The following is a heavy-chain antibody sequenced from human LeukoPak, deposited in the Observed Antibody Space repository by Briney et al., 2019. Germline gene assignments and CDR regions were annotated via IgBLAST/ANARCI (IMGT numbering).Heavy chain of an antibody. CDR2: IYHSGSS. V-gene: IGHV4-4*02. CDR3: ARGPRRYWFDP. CDR1: GGSFSSSNW. Sequence: SETLSLTCVVSGGSFSSSNWWSWVRQPPGKGLEWIGEIYHSGSSNYNPSLKSRVTISVDKSKNQFSLKLSSMTAADTAVYYCARGPRRYWFDPWGQGTLVTVSS. J-gene: IGHJ5*02.